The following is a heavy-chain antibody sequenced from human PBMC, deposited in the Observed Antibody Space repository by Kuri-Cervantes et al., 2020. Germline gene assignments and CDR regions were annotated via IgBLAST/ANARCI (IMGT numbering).Heavy chain of an antibody. CDR1: GFTFSSYA. D-gene: IGHD4-17*01. J-gene: IGHJ4*02. V-gene: IGHV3-30-3*01. CDR2: ISYDGSNK. Sequence: GESLKISCAASGFTFSSYAMHWVRQAPGKGLERVAVISYDGSNKYYADSVKGRFTISRDNAKNSLYLQMNSLRDEDAAVYYCARDASVTTTHLFRYWGQGTLVTVSS. CDR3: ARDASVTTTHLFRY.